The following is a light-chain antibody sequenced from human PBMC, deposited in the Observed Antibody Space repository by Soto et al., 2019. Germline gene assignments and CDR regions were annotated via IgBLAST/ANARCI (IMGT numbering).Light chain of an antibody. V-gene: IGKV3-11*01. CDR3: QQYTNRPKT. J-gene: IGKJ1*01. Sequence: GLTQSPAALSLSPGERATLSCRASQSVSSYLAWYQQKPGQAPRLLIFAASSRASGIPDRFSGSGSGTDFTLTISRLEPEDFAVYYCQQYTNRPKTFAQGTKVDI. CDR1: QSVSSY. CDR2: AAS.